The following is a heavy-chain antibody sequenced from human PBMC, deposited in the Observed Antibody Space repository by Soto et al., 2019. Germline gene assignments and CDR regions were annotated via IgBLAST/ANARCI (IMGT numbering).Heavy chain of an antibody. CDR3: AKESPYSSSWYGSSYYYYRMDV. J-gene: IGHJ6*02. D-gene: IGHD6-13*01. Sequence: PGGSLRLSCAASGFTFDDYAMHWVRQAPGKGLEWVSGISWNSGSIGYADSVKGRFTISRDNAKNSLYLQMNSLRAEDTALYYCAKESPYSSSWYGSSYYYYRMDVWGQGTTVTVSS. V-gene: IGHV3-9*01. CDR1: GFTFDDYA. CDR2: ISWNSGSI.